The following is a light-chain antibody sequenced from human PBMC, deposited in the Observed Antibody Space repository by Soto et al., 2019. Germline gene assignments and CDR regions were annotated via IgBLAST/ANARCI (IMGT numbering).Light chain of an antibody. Sequence: EVVLTQSPVTLSLSPGERATLSCRASQSVGTFLAWYQQKPGQAPRLIIYDTSNRATGIPARCSGTGSGTDFSLTISSVETDDFAVYFGQHRTNWPRTFGQGTKLDIK. CDR3: QHRTNWPRT. V-gene: IGKV3-11*01. CDR1: QSVGTF. J-gene: IGKJ2*01. CDR2: DTS.